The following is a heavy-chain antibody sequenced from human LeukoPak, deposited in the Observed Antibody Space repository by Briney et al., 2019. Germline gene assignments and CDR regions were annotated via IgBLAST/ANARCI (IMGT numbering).Heavy chain of an antibody. V-gene: IGHV4-34*01. CDR2: INHSGST. D-gene: IGHD3-10*01. J-gene: IGHJ4*02. CDR3: ASGGFGIDYYFAY. Sequence: SETLSLTCAVYGGSFSGYYWSWIRQPPGKGLEWIGEINHSGSTNYNPSLKSRVTISVDTSKNQFSLKLSSLPAPDMAVYYCASGGFGIDYYFAYWGQGTLVTVSS. CDR1: GGSFSGYY.